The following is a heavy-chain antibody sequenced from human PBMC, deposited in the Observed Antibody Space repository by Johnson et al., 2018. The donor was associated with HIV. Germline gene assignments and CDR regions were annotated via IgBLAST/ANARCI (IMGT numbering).Heavy chain of an antibody. Sequence: VQLVESGGGLVQPGGSLRLSCAASGFTFSSYVMSWVRQAPGKGLEWVANIKQDGSNQHYADSVKGRFPISRDNSKNTVYLQMNSLRGEDTAVYYCAKEGPCGSGIDVFDIWGQGTMVTVSS. D-gene: IGHD6-19*01. J-gene: IGHJ3*02. V-gene: IGHV3-7*01. CDR3: AKEGPCGSGIDVFDI. CDR2: IKQDGSNQ. CDR1: GFTFSSYV.